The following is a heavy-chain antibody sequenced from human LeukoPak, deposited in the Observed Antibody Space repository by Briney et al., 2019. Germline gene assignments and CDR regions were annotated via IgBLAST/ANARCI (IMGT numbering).Heavy chain of an antibody. CDR3: ARDTSMIVVAQGSFDI. D-gene: IGHD3-22*01. CDR1: GFTFSDYY. Sequence: GGSLRLSCAASGFTFSDYYMSWIRQAPGKGLEWVSYISSSGSTIYYADSVKGRFTISRDNSKNTLYLQMNSLRAEDTAVYYCARDTSMIVVAQGSFDIWGQGTMVTVSS. CDR2: ISSSGSTI. V-gene: IGHV3-11*01. J-gene: IGHJ3*02.